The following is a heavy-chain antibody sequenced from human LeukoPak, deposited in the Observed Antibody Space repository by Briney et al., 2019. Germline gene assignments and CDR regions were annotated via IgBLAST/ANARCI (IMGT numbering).Heavy chain of an antibody. J-gene: IGHJ4*02. V-gene: IGHV3-20*04. CDR1: GFTFDDYG. CDR2: INWNGGNT. D-gene: IGHD1-26*01. Sequence: GGSLRLSCAASGFTFDDYGMSWVRQAPGKGLEWVAGINWNGGNTGYSDSVKGRFTISRDNAKNSLYLQMNSLRAEDTAVYYCAREGATTAFDYWGQGTLVTVSS. CDR3: AREGATTAFDY.